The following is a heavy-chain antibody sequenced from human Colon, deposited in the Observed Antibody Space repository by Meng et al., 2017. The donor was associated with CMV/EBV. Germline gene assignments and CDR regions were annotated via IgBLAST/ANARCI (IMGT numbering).Heavy chain of an antibody. D-gene: IGHD6-13*01. CDR1: GFTFSDYY. J-gene: IGHJ4*02. CDR3: ARELYAGGITATGDS. Sequence: GGSLRLSCAASGFTFSDYYMTWIRQAPGKGLEWVSYISSSGSSIYYADSVRGRFTISRDNAKNSLYLQMNSLRAEDTAIYYCARELYAGGITATGDSWGQGTLVTVSS. V-gene: IGHV3-11*01. CDR2: ISSSGSSI.